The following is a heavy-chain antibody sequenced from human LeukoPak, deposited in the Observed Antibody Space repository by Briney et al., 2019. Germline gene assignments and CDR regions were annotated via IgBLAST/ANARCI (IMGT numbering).Heavy chain of an antibody. Sequence: PGGSLRLSCTTSGLTLSHHGMYWVRQAPGRGLEWVAFIWYDGRNKNYADYVKGRFTLSRDNSKNMVYLQMNSLRVEDTAVYHCVTGSSGTNLLVYFDSWGQGTLVTVSS. CDR1: GLTLSHHG. CDR2: IWYDGRNK. D-gene: IGHD1-7*01. CDR3: VTGSSGTNLLVYFDS. J-gene: IGHJ4*02. V-gene: IGHV3-30*02.